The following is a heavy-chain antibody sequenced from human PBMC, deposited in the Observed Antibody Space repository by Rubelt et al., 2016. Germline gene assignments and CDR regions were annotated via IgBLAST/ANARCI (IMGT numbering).Heavy chain of an antibody. V-gene: IGHV1-69*01. CDR3: ARGGIVGDHFDY. J-gene: IGHJ4*02. CDR1: GYTFTGYY. D-gene: IGHD1-26*01. CDR2: IIPIFGTA. Sequence: QVQLVQSGAEVKKPGASVKVSCKASGYTFTGYYMHWVRQAPGQGLEWMGGIIPIFGTANYAQKVQGRVTITADEATSTAYMELSSLRSEDTAVYYCARGGIVGDHFDYWGQGTLVTVSS.